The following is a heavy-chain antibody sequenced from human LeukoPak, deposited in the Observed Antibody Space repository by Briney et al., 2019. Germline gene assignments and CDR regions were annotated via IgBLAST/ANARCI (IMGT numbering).Heavy chain of an antibody. CDR2: IIPIFGTA. CDR3: AKVHTSYGTH. J-gene: IGHJ4*02. CDR1: GGTFSSYA. V-gene: IGHV1-69*06. D-gene: IGHD4-17*01. Sequence: SVTVSCKASGGTFSSYAISWVRQAPGQGLEWMGGIIPIFGTANYAQKFQGRVTITADKSTSTAYMELSSLRSEDTAVYYCAKVHTSYGTHWGQGTLVTVSS.